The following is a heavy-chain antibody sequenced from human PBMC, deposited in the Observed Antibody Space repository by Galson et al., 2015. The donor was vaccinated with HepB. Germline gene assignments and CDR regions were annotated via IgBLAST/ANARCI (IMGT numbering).Heavy chain of an antibody. CDR2: ISAYNGNT. CDR3: ARDSYYGSGSYRLVYYGMDV. Sequence: SVKVSCKASGYTFTSYGISWVRQAPGQGLEWMGWISAYNGNTNYAQKLQGRVTMTTDTSTSTAYMELRSLRSDDTAVYYCARDSYYGSGSYRLVYYGMDVWGQGTTVTVSS. CDR1: GYTFTSYG. V-gene: IGHV1-18*04. J-gene: IGHJ6*02. D-gene: IGHD3-10*01.